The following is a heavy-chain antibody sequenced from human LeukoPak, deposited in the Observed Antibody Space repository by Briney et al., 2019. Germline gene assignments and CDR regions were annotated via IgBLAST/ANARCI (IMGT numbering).Heavy chain of an antibody. Sequence: GGSLRLSCAASGFTFSSYGMNWVSQAPGKGLEWVSYISSSSSTIYYADSVKGRFTISRDNAKNSLYLQMNSLRAEDTAVYYCARHQYYYDSSGYYYWGQGTLVTVSS. D-gene: IGHD3-22*01. V-gene: IGHV3-48*04. CDR2: ISSSSSTI. J-gene: IGHJ4*02. CDR3: ARHQYYYDSSGYYY. CDR1: GFTFSSYG.